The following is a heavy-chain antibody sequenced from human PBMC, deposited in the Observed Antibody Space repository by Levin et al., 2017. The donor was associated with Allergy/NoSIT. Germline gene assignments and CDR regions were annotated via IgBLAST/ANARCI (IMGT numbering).Heavy chain of an antibody. CDR3: SRQGTAGTTDKYLFYGMDV. CDR2: IYPGDSDT. CDR1: GYNFTNYW. V-gene: IGHV5-51*01. J-gene: IGHJ6*02. D-gene: IGHD1-1*01. Sequence: GGSLRLSCKGFGYNFTNYWIGWVRQMPGKGLEWMAMIYPGDSDTRYSPAFQGQVTISADKSISTAYLQWSSLKASDTAMYYCSRQGTAGTTDKYLFYGMDVWGHGTPVTVSS.